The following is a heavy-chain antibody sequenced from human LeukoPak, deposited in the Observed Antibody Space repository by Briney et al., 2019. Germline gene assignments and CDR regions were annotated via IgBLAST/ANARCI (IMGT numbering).Heavy chain of an antibody. CDR1: GYTLISYG. V-gene: IGHV1-18*04. CDR3: ARRGSGGSSDY. J-gene: IGHJ4*02. CDR2: ISVHNGNT. Sequence: ASVKVSCKASGYTLISYGFTWVRQAPRQGLEWMGWISVHNGNTKYAQKLQGRVTMTTDTSTSTAYMELRSLRSDDTAVYYCARRGSGGSSDYWGQGTLVTVSS. D-gene: IGHD2-15*01.